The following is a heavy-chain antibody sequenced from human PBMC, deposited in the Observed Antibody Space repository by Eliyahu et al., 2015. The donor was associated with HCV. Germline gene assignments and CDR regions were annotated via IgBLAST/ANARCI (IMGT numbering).Heavy chain of an antibody. D-gene: IGHD3-3*01. V-gene: IGHV4-34*01. CDR1: GGSXTAYD. J-gene: IGHJ5*02. Sequence: QLQLQQWGGGLLRPSETLXLTCXVSGGSXTAYDWSWIRQPPGKGLEWIGEINHTXSTKYNPSLKSRVTMSVDTSKKQFSLKVTSVTAADTAVYFCAQYHDFWSGGCDPWGQGTLVTVSS. CDR2: INHTXST. CDR3: AQYHDFWSGGCDP.